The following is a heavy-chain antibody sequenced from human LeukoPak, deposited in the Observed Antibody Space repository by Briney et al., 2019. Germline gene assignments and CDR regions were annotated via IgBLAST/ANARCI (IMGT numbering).Heavy chain of an antibody. V-gene: IGHV3-66*01. D-gene: IGHD6-13*01. Sequence: GRSLRLSCAASGFTASTSYMSWVRQAPGKGLEWVSIISSAGTTYYADSVKGRFTISRDNSKNTVYLQVNSLRDEDTAVYYCARDLEAANTYYFDFWGRGTVVSVS. J-gene: IGHJ4*02. CDR3: ARDLEAANTYYFDF. CDR2: ISSAGTT. CDR1: GFTASTSY.